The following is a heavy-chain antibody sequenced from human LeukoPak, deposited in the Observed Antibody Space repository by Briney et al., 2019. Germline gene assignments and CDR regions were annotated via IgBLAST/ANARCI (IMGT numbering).Heavy chain of an antibody. CDR2: ISSNGDKI. CDR1: GFTFGTYV. Sequence: GGSLRLSCSASGFTFGTYVMHWVRQAPGKGLEYVSDISSNGDKIHYADSVQGRFTISRDNSKKTLYLQMSRLRAEDTAVYYCARDAFDIWGQGTMVTVSS. J-gene: IGHJ3*02. CDR3: ARDAFDI. V-gene: IGHV3-64D*06.